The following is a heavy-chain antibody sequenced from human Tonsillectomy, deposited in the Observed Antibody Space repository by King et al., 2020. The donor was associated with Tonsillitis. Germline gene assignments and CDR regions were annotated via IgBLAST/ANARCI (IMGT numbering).Heavy chain of an antibody. CDR1: GGSISSDDYH. D-gene: IGHD4-11*01. V-gene: IGHV4-30-4*01. Sequence: QLQESGPGLVKPSQTLSLTCTVSGGSISSDDYHWSWIRQPPGKGLEWIGYIYYSGSTYYNPSLKSRVTISIDTSKNRFSLRLSSVTAADAAVYYCASRRQSTYNYGMDVWGQGTTVTVSS. CDR3: ASRRQSTYNYGMDV. CDR2: IYYSGST. J-gene: IGHJ6*02.